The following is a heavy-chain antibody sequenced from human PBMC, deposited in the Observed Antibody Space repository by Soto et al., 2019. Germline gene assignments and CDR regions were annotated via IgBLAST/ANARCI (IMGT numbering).Heavy chain of an antibody. J-gene: IGHJ6*02. V-gene: IGHV3-30*18. D-gene: IGHD6-6*01. CDR2: ISYDGSNK. CDR3: AKDRIAAPPNHYYYYYGMDV. Sequence: PGGSLRLSWAASGFTFSSDFMHWVRQAPGKGLEWVAVISYDGSNKYYADSVKGRFTISRDNSKNTLYLQMNSLRAEDTAVYYCAKDRIAAPPNHYYYYYGMDVWGQGTTVTVSS. CDR1: GFTFSSDF.